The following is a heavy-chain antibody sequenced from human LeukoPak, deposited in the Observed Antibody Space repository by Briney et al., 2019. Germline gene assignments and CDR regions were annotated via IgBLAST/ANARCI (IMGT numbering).Heavy chain of an antibody. V-gene: IGHV3-48*02. CDR2: ITTSGRTT. J-gene: IGHJ4*02. Sequence: TGRSLRLSCAASGFTVNNYNMNWVRQAPGKGPEWVSSITTSGRTTYYADSVRGRFTISKDSAENSLYLQMNSLRDEDTAVYYCARDPTLSYWGQGTWVTVSS. CDR1: GFTVNNYN. CDR3: ARDPTLSY.